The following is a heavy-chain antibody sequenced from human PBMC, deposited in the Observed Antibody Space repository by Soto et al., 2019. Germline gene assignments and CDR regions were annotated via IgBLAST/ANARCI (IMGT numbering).Heavy chain of an antibody. V-gene: IGHV3-30*18. J-gene: IGHJ6*02. CDR2: ISYDGSNK. D-gene: IGHD5-12*01. Sequence: PGGSLRLSCAASGFTFSSYGMHWVRQAPGKGLEWVAVISYDGSNKYYADSVKGRFTISRDNSKNTLYLQMNSLRAEDTAVYYCAKARATNLWNYYYGMDVWGQGTTVTVSS. CDR3: AKARATNLWNYYYGMDV. CDR1: GFTFSSYG.